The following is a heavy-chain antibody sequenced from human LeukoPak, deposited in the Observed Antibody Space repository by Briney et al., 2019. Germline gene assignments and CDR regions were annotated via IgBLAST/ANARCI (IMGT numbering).Heavy chain of an antibody. Sequence: GGSLRLSCAASGFTVSNNYMSWVRQAPGKGLQWVSIIYSGGSTDYADSVKGRFTISRDNAKNSLYLQMNSLRAEDTAVYYCARTQTSGYYDAFDIWGQGTMVTVSS. CDR3: ARTQTSGYYDAFDI. D-gene: IGHD3-3*01. CDR1: GFTVSNNY. CDR2: IYSGGST. J-gene: IGHJ3*02. V-gene: IGHV3-53*01.